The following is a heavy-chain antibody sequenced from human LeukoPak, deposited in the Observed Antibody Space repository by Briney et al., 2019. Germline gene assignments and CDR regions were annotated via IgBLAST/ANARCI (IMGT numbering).Heavy chain of an antibody. J-gene: IGHJ3*02. D-gene: IGHD1-26*01. CDR1: GFTLSSYG. Sequence: GGSLRLSCAASGFTLSSYGMHWVRQATGKGLEWVSAIGTAGDTYYPGSVKGRFTISRENAKNSLYLQMNSLRAGDTAVYYCARYSGSDAKESDAFDIWGQGTMVTVSS. CDR2: IGTAGDT. V-gene: IGHV3-13*01. CDR3: ARYSGSDAKESDAFDI.